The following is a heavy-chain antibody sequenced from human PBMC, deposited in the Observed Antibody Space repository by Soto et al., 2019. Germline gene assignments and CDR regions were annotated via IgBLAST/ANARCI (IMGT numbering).Heavy chain of an antibody. V-gene: IGHV4-31*03. CDR3: ARSSMVLQLAFDY. CDR2: IYYSGST. J-gene: IGHJ4*02. CDR1: GGSISSGGYY. D-gene: IGHD1-1*01. Sequence: QVQLQESGPGLVKPSQTLSLTCSVSGGSISSGGYYGSWIRQHPGKGLEWIGYIYYSGSTYYNPSLKSRVTISVDTSKNQFSLKLSSVTAADTAVYYCARSSMVLQLAFDYWGQGTLVTVSS.